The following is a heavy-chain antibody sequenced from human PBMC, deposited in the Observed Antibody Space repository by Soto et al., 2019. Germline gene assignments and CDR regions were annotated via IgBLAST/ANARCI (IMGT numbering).Heavy chain of an antibody. V-gene: IGHV1-46*01. CDR2: INPSGGST. Sequence: ASVKVSCKASGYTFTSYYMHWVRQAPGQGLEWMGIINPSGGSTSYAQKFQGRVTMTRDTSTSTVYMELSSLRSEDTAVYYCARAPHLRFLEWSHNCYDYYGMDVWGQGTTVTVSS. J-gene: IGHJ6*02. D-gene: IGHD3-3*01. CDR1: GYTFTSYY. CDR3: ARAPHLRFLEWSHNCYDYYGMDV.